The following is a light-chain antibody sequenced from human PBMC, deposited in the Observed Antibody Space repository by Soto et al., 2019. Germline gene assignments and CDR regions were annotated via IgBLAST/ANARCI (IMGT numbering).Light chain of an antibody. J-gene: IGKJ1*01. V-gene: IGKV3-20*01. CDR2: ETS. CDR1: QNSSSSY. Sequence: EIVFTQSPSTLSLSPGERATLSCRASQNSSSSYLAWYQQKPGQAPKLLIYETSSRATGIPDRFSGSGSQTDFTLTISRLEPEDFAVYYCQQYGTSPRTFGQGTKVDIK. CDR3: QQYGTSPRT.